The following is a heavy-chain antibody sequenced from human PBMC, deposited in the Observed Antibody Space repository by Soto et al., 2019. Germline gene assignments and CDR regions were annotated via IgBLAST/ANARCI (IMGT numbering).Heavy chain of an antibody. D-gene: IGHD3-9*01. CDR3: VRDRDWAFGS. CDR1: GYTFSEYS. V-gene: IGHV3-48*02. CDR2: FGTRRKDI. J-gene: IGHJ3*01. Sequence: GGSLSLSCAASGYTFSEYSMNRVRQAPGKGREWVSEFGTRRKDIFYADSVRGRFTSARGDAKNSRYLQLNSRRDEDTVVYYCVRDRDWAFGSWRQGTMVTVSS.